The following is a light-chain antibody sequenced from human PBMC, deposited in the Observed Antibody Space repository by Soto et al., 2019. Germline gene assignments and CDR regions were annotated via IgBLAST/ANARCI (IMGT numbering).Light chain of an antibody. CDR2: DAS. J-gene: IGKJ4*01. CDR3: QQRKGLT. V-gene: IGKV3-11*01. CDR1: QSVSSY. Sequence: EIVVTQSPATLSLSPVSRATLSCRASQSVSSYLAWYQQKPGQAPRLLIYDASNRATGIPARFSGSGSGTDFTLTISSLEPEDFAVYYCQQRKGLTFGGGTKVDI.